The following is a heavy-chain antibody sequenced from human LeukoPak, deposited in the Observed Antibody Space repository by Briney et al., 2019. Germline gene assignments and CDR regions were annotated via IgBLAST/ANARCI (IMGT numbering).Heavy chain of an antibody. J-gene: IGHJ4*02. CDR3: ARAYESGPKDY. D-gene: IGHD3-3*01. CDR1: GYTFTSYG. V-gene: IGHV1-18*01. CDR2: ISAYNGNT. Sequence: ASVKVSCKASGYTFTSYGISWVRQAPGQGLEWMGWISAYNGNTKYSQKFQGRVTITRDTSASTAYMELSSLRSEDTAVYYCARAYESGPKDYWGQGTLVTVSS.